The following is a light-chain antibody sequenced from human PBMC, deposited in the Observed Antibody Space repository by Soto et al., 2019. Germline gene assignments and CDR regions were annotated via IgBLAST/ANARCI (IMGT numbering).Light chain of an antibody. CDR3: SSYAGSNNPVI. V-gene: IGLV2-8*01. CDR2: EVS. Sequence: QSALTQPPSASGSPGQSVTISCTGTSSDVGGYNYVSWYQQHPGKAPKFLIFEVSRRPSGVPDRFSGSQSGNTASLTVSGLQADDESYYYGSSYAGSNNPVIFGGGTKLTVL. CDR1: SSDVGGYNY. J-gene: IGLJ2*01.